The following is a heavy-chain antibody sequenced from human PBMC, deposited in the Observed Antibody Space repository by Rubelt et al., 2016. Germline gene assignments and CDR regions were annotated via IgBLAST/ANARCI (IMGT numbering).Heavy chain of an antibody. CDR1: GYTFTSYG. J-gene: IGHJ4*02. CDR2: ISAYNGNT. V-gene: IGHV1-18*01. D-gene: IGHD1-7*01. CDR3: ARDLPPFRRYNWNFPLDY. Sequence: QVQLVQSGAEVKKPGASVKVSCKASGYTFTSYGISWVRQAPGQGLEWMGWISAYNGNTNYAQKCKGRVTMTTDTSTSTAYMELRSLRSDDTAVYYCARDLPPFRRYNWNFPLDYWGQGTLVTVSS.